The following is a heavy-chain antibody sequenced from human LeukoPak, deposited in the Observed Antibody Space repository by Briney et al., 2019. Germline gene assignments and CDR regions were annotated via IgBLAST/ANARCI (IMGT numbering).Heavy chain of an antibody. CDR2: ISYDGSNK. CDR1: GFTFSSYA. J-gene: IGHJ4*02. CDR3: ARDPTNYYDSSYFDY. Sequence: PGGSLRLSCAASGFTFSSYAMHWVRQAPGKGLEWVAVISYDGSNKYYADSVKGRSTISRDNSKNTLYLQMNSLRAEDTAVYYCARDPTNYYDSSYFDYWGQGTLVTVSS. D-gene: IGHD3-22*01. V-gene: IGHV3-30-3*01.